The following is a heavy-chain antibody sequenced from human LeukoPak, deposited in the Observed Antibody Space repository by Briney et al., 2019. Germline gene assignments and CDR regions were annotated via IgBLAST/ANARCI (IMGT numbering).Heavy chain of an antibody. D-gene: IGHD3-22*01. CDR3: ARYYDSSGYLIDDAFDI. CDR1: GYTFTSYG. CDR2: ISAYNGNT. V-gene: IGHV1-18*01. Sequence: ASVKVSCKASGYTFTSYGISWVRQAPGQGLEWMGWISAYNGNTNYAQKLQGRVTMTTDTSTSTACMELSRLRSDDTAVYYCARYYDSSGYLIDDAFDIWGQGTMVTVSS. J-gene: IGHJ3*02.